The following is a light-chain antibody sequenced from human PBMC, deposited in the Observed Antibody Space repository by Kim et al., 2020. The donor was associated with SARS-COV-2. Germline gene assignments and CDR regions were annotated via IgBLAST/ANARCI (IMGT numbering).Light chain of an antibody. CDR1: QSISNW. Sequence: ASVGDRVPITCRASQSISNWLAWYQQKPGKAPKLLIFDASNLESGVPSRFSGGGSGTEFTLTISSLQPDDFATYYCQQYNSYSMYTFGQGTKLEIK. J-gene: IGKJ2*01. V-gene: IGKV1-5*01. CDR3: QQYNSYSMYT. CDR2: DAS.